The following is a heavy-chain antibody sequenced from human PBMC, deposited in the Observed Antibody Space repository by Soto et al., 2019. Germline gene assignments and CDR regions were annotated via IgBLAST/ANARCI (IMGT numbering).Heavy chain of an antibody. Sequence: QLQLRESGPGLVKPSETLSLTCTVSGGSISSSSYYWAWNRQSPGKGLEWIGSVYYNGFTYYNPSLKSRVTISVDTSKNQFSLKLTSVTAADTAVYYCARMADFWSGPGELDPWGQGTLVTVSS. V-gene: IGHV4-39*01. CDR1: GGSISSSSYY. D-gene: IGHD3-3*01. CDR2: VYYNGFT. CDR3: ARMADFWSGPGELDP. J-gene: IGHJ5*02.